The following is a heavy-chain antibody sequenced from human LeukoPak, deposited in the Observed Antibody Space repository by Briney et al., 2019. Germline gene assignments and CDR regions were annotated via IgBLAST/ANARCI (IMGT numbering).Heavy chain of an antibody. V-gene: IGHV1-3*01. J-gene: IGHJ5*02. CDR2: INAGNGNT. CDR1: GYTFTTYA. D-gene: IGHD6-25*01. CDR3: AREARLMGLDP. Sequence: ASVKVSCKASGYTFTTYAMHWVRQAPGQRLEWMGWINAGNGNTKYSQKFQARVTITRDTSASTAYMELSSLRSEDTAVYYCAREARLMGLDPWGQGTLVTVSS.